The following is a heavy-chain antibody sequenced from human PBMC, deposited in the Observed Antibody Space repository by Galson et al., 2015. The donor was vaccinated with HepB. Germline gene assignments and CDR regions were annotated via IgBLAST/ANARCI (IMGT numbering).Heavy chain of an antibody. D-gene: IGHD6-19*01. CDR2: IYYSGST. CDR3: ARHQRYSSHWYPEGDS. Sequence: ETLSLTCTVSGGAISSDTYFWGWIRQPPGKGLEWIGSIYYSGSTHYNPSLKSRVTISGDTSKSQFSLRLSSVTAADTAMYYCARHQRYSSHWYPEGDSWGQGTLVTVSS. J-gene: IGHJ5*01. CDR1: GGAISSDTYF. V-gene: IGHV4-39*01.